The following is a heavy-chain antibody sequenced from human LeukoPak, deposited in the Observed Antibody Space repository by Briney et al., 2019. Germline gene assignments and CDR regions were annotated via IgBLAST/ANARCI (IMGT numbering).Heavy chain of an antibody. CDR3: ARSIAARPPYYFDY. J-gene: IGHJ4*02. V-gene: IGHV3-30*03. CDR2: ISYDGSNK. CDR1: GFTFSSYG. D-gene: IGHD6-6*01. Sequence: GGSLRLSCAASGFTFSSYGMHWVRQAPGKGLEWVAVISYDGSNKYYADSVKGRFTISRDNSKNTLYLQMNSLRAEDTAVYYCARSIAARPPYYFDYWGQGTLVTVSS.